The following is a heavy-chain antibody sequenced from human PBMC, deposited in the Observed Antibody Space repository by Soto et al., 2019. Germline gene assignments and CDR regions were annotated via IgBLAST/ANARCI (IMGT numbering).Heavy chain of an antibody. J-gene: IGHJ4*02. Sequence: QVQLVQSGAEVKKPGASVKVSCKASGYTFTSYGISWVRQAPGQGLEWMGWMSAYNGNTNYAQKLQGPVTIPTDTSTSTAYMELRSLRPDYTAVYYCARESGLGVAAAGMVNFLDYCGQGTLVTASS. CDR3: ARESGLGVAAAGMVNFLDY. D-gene: IGHD6-13*01. V-gene: IGHV1-18*01. CDR1: GYTFTSYG. CDR2: MSAYNGNT.